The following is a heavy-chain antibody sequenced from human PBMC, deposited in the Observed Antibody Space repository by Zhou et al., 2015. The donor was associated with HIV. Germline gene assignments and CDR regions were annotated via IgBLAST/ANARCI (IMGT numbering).Heavy chain of an antibody. CDR2: ISAYNGNT. J-gene: IGHJ6*02. CDR1: GYTFTSYG. D-gene: IGHD6-19*01. CDR3: ARDPSPGIAVAGTHYYYGMDV. Sequence: QVQLVQSGAEVKKPGASVKVSCKASGYTFTSYGISWVRQAPGQGLEWMGWISAYNGNTNYAQKLQGRVTMTTDTSTSTAYMELSSLRSEDTAMYYCARDPSPGIAVAGTHYYYGMDVVGPRDHGHRLL. V-gene: IGHV1-18*01.